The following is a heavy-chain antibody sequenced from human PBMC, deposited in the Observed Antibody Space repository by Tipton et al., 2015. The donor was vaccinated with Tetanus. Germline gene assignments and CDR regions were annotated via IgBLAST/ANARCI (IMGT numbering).Heavy chain of an antibody. CDR3: ARTADNWFDP. CDR2: VYYNGNT. Sequence: TLSLTCTVSGGSISSGTFYWDWIRQPPGKGLEWIGNVYYNGNTLQNPSLKGRVTLSLDKSKNHFSLKLTSVTAADTAVYYCARTADNWFDPWGQGTLVTVSS. V-gene: IGHV4-39*01. D-gene: IGHD2-21*02. J-gene: IGHJ5*02. CDR1: GGSISSGTFY.